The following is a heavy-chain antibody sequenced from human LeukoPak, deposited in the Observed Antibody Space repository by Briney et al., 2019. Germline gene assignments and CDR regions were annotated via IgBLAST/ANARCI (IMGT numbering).Heavy chain of an antibody. CDR3: AKDWQQLDDY. CDR2: IRYDGSNK. Sequence: GGSLRLSCPASGFPFSSYGMHSVRQAPGKGLEWVAFIRYDGSNKYYADSVKGRFTTSRDNSKNTLYLQMNRLRAQDTAVYYCAKDWQQLDDYWGQGTLVTVAS. D-gene: IGHD6-13*01. J-gene: IGHJ4*02. CDR1: GFPFSSYG. V-gene: IGHV3-30*02.